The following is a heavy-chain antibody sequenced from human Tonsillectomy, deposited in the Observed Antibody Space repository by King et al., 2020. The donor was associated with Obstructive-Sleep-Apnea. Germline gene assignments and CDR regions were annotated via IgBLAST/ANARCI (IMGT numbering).Heavy chain of an antibody. Sequence: VQLVESGGGLVKPGGSLRLSCAASGFTFSNAWMSWVRQAPGKGLEWVGRIKSKIDGGTTDCATPVKGRFTISRDDSKNTLYLQMNSLKTEDTAVYYCTTAVEMATIDNSRDYWGQGTLVTVSS. J-gene: IGHJ4*02. CDR2: IKSKIDGGTT. D-gene: IGHD5-24*01. V-gene: IGHV3-15*01. CDR1: GFTFSNAW. CDR3: TTAVEMATIDNSRDY.